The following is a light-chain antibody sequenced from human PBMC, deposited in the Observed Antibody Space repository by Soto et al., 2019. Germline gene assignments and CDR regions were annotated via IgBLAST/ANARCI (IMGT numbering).Light chain of an antibody. CDR2: DAS. V-gene: IGKV1-5*01. CDR1: QSISSW. CDR3: QQYNSYMLT. Sequence: DIQMTQSPSTLSASVGDRVTITCRASQSISSWLAWYQQKPGKAPKLLIYDASTLESGVPSRFSGSGSGTEFTLTISSLQPDDFATYYCQQYNSYMLTFGGGSRVEIK. J-gene: IGKJ4*01.